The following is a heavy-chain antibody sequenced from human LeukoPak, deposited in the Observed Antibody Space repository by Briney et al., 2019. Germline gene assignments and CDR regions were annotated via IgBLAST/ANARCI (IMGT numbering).Heavy chain of an antibody. D-gene: IGHD7-27*01. Sequence: GGSLRLSCAASGITFGDRGMSWVRQAPGKGLEWVSGINWNGGSTAYADSVKGRFTISRDNAKKSLYMQMNSLRDEDTALYYCAREYASLGFDIWGQGTMVIVSS. CDR2: INWNGGST. CDR3: AREYASLGFDI. CDR1: GITFGDRG. V-gene: IGHV3-20*04. J-gene: IGHJ3*02.